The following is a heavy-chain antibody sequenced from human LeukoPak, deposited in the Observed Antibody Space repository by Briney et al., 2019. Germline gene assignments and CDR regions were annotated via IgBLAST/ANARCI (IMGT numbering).Heavy chain of an antibody. CDR2: INPNSGGT. V-gene: IGHV1-2*02. CDR1: GYTFTGYY. CDR3: AKEPRSLVGATSAGGMDV. D-gene: IGHD1-26*01. Sequence: ASVKVSCKASGYTFTGYYMHWVRQAPGQGLEWMGWINPNSGGTNYAQKFQGRVTMTRDTSISTAYMELSRLRSDDTAVYYCAKEPRSLVGATSAGGMDVWGQGTTVTVSS. J-gene: IGHJ6*02.